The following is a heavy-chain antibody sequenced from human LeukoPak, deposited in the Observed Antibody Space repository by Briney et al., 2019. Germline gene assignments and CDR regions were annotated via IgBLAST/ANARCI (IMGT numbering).Heavy chain of an antibody. D-gene: IGHD6-19*01. CDR1: GGSISSSNW. J-gene: IGHJ4*02. CDR3: MRENYSSGWYGIIDY. CDR2: IYHSGST. Sequence: SGTLSLTCAVSGGSISSSNWWSWVRQPPGKGLEWIGEIYHSGSTNYNPSLKSRVTISVDKSKNQFSLKLSSVTAADTAVYYCMRENYSSGWYGIIDYWGQGTLVTVSS. V-gene: IGHV4-4*02.